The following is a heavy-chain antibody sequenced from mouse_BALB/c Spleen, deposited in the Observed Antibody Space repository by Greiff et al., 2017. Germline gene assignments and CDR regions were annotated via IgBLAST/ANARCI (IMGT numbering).Heavy chain of an antibody. CDR1: GFNIKDTY. D-gene: IGHD1-1*01. CDR2: IDPANGNT. Sequence: LKQSGAELAKPGASVKLSCTASGFNIKDTYMHWVKQRPEQGLEWIGRIDPANGNTKYDPKFQGKATITADTSSNTAYLQLSSLTSEDTAVYYCARDYYYGSSQGYWGQGTTLTVSS. CDR3: ARDYYYGSSQGY. V-gene: IGHV14-3*02. J-gene: IGHJ2*01.